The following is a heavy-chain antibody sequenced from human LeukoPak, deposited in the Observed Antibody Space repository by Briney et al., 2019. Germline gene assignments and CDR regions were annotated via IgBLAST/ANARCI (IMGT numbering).Heavy chain of an antibody. J-gene: IGHJ4*02. V-gene: IGHV4-4*08. CDR2: IYNNGNT. D-gene: IGHD1-26*01. CDR3: ARVKGWSYSVYFDY. CDR1: GGSISSYY. Sequence: PSETLSLTCTVSGGSISSYYWSWIRQPPGKGLEWIGYIYNNGNTKYNPSLKSRVTISVDTSKNHFSLKLTSVTAADVAVYYCARVKGWSYSVYFDYWGQGALVTVSS.